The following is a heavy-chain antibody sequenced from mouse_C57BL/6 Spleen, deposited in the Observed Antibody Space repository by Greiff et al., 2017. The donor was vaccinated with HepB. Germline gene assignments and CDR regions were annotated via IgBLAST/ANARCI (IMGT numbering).Heavy chain of an antibody. CDR3: ARRGGAY. J-gene: IGHJ3*01. CDR1: GYTFTSYW. V-gene: IGHV1-69*01. CDR2: IDPSDSYT. Sequence: VQLKQPGAELVMPGASVKLSCKASGYTFTSYWMHWVKQRPGQGLEWIGEIDPSDSYTNYNQKFKGKSTLTVDKSSSTAYMQLSSLTSEDSAVYYCARRGGAYWGQGTLVTVSA.